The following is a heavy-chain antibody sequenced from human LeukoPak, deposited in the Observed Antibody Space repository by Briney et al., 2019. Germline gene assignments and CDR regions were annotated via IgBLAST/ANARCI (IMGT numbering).Heavy chain of an antibody. D-gene: IGHD2-2*02. Sequence: GASVKVSCKASGYTFTSYYMHWVRQAPGQGLEWMGIINPSGGSTSYAQRFQGRVTMTRDMSTSTVYMELSSLRSEDTAVYYCARTEYQLLYSVRFDPCGQGTLVTVSS. V-gene: IGHV1-46*01. CDR3: ARTEYQLLYSVRFDP. CDR1: GYTFTSYY. J-gene: IGHJ5*02. CDR2: INPSGGST.